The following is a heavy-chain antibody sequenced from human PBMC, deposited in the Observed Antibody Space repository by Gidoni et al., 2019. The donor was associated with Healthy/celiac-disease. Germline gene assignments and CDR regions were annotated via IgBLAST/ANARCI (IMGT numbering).Heavy chain of an antibody. V-gene: IGHV1-8*01. CDR2: MNPNSGNT. CDR3: VGTKIYNYYAFDI. Sequence: QVQLVQSGAEVKKPGASVKVSCKASGYTFTSYDINWVRQATGQGLEWMGWMNPNSGNTGYAQKFQGRVTMTRNTSISTAYMELSSLRSEDTAVYYCVGTKIYNYYAFDIWGQGTMVTVSS. D-gene: IGHD1-1*01. CDR1: GYTFTSYD. J-gene: IGHJ3*02.